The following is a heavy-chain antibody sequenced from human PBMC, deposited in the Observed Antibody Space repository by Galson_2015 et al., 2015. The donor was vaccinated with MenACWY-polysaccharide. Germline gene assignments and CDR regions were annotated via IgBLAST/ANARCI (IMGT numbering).Heavy chain of an antibody. D-gene: IGHD2-2*02. CDR1: GYSYTSYW. V-gene: IGHV5-51*01. CDR2: IYPSDSDT. J-gene: IGHJ4*02. Sequence: QSGAEVKKPGESLKISCKGSGYSYTSYWIGWVRQMPGKGMEWMGMIYPSDSDTRYSPSFQGQVTISADKSISTAYLQWSSLRASDTAVYYCVRHLYADFRGQGTQVTVSS. CDR3: VRHLYADF.